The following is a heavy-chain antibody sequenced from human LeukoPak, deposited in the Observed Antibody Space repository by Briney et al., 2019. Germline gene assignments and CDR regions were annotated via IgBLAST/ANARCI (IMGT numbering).Heavy chain of an antibody. CDR1: GGSISSYY. V-gene: IGHV4-59*08. CDR3: ARRCGGGSCYDAFDI. D-gene: IGHD2-15*01. CDR2: IYYRGTT. J-gene: IGHJ3*02. Sequence: SETLSLTCTVSGGSISSYYWSWIRQPPGKGLEWIGYIYYRGTTNYNPSLKSRVTISVDTSKNQFSLRLSSVTAADTAVYYCARRCGGGSCYDAFDIWGQGTVVTVSS.